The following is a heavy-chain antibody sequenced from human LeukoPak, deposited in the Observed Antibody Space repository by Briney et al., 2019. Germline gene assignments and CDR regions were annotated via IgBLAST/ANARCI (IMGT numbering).Heavy chain of an antibody. Sequence: SETLSLTCTVSGGSISSSSYYWGWIRQPPGKGLEWIGSIYYSGSTYYNPSLKSRVTISVDTSKNQFSLKLSSVTAADTAVYYCARAHAASSYSSGYYPDAFDIWGQGTMVTVSS. CDR3: ARAHAASSYSSGYYPDAFDI. CDR2: IYYSGST. D-gene: IGHD3-22*01. J-gene: IGHJ3*02. V-gene: IGHV4-39*07. CDR1: GGSISSSSYY.